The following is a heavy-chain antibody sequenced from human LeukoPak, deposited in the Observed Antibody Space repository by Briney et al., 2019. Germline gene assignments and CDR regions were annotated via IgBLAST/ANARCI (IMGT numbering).Heavy chain of an antibody. V-gene: IGHV1-69*10. CDR1: GGTFTSYA. J-gene: IGHJ4*02. CDR3: ARAADIFTGYPLMN. D-gene: IGHD3-9*01. Sequence: GASVKVSCKASGGTFTSYAISWVRQAPGQGLEWMGGIIPILGIPNYAQKLQGRVTIAADKSTSTVYMELSSLRSDDTAVYYCARAADIFTGYPLMNWGQGTLCTVSS. CDR2: IIPILGIP.